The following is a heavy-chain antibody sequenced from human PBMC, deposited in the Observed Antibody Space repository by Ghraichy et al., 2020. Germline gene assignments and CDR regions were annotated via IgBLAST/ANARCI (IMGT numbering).Heavy chain of an antibody. Sequence: ASVKVSCKASGYTFTSYAMHWVRQAPGQRLEWMGWINAGNGNTKYSQKFQGRVTITRDTSASTAYMELSSLRSEDTAVYYCARGPYDFWSINWFDPWGQGTLVTVSS. CDR2: INAGNGNT. V-gene: IGHV1-3*01. CDR3: ARGPYDFWSINWFDP. J-gene: IGHJ5*02. CDR1: GYTFTSYA. D-gene: IGHD3-3*01.